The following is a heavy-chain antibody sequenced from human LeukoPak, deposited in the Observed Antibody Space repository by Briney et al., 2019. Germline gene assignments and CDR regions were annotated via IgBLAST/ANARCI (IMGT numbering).Heavy chain of an antibody. CDR3: AKIEGVVAACFSA. CDR2: ISGSGGSA. Sequence: GGSLRLSCAASGFTFSSYAMSWVRQAPGKGLEWVAAISGSGGSAYYADSVKGRFTISRDNSKNTLYLQMNSLRAEDTAVYYCAKIEGVVAACFSAWGQGTLVTVSS. V-gene: IGHV3-23*01. CDR1: GFTFSSYA. D-gene: IGHD2-15*01. J-gene: IGHJ4*02.